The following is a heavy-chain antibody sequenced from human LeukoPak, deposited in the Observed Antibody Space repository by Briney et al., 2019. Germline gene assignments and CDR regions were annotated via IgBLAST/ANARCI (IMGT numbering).Heavy chain of an antibody. J-gene: IGHJ4*02. V-gene: IGHV1-69*01. Sequence: SVKVSCKASGGTFSSYAISWVRQAPGQGLEWMGGIIPIFGTANYAQKFQGRVTITADESTSTAYMELSSLRSEDTAVYYCARGSSIAARADYWGQGTLVTVSS. CDR3: ARGSSIAARADY. CDR2: IIPIFGTA. D-gene: IGHD6-6*01. CDR1: GGTFSSYA.